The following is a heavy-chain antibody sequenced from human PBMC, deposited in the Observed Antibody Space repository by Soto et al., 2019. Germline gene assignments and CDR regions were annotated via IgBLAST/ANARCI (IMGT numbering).Heavy chain of an antibody. V-gene: IGHV3-74*01. Sequence: EVQLVESVGDLVQPGGSLRLSCVASGFTFSNYWMHWVRQPPGKGLEWVSRIKNDGSGAYYADSVKGRFTISRDNAKNKXYLQMNSLRAEDTAVYYCTRGDGDYHDGNGYLGRHWGQGTLVTVSS. D-gene: IGHD3-22*01. CDR3: TRGDGDYHDGNGYLGRH. J-gene: IGHJ4*02. CDR2: IKNDGSGA. CDR1: GFTFSNYW.